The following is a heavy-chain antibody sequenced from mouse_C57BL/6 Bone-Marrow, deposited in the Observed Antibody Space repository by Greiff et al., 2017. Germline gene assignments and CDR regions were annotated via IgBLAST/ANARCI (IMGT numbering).Heavy chain of an antibody. Sequence: EVMLVESGGGLVKPGGSLKLSCAASGFTFSSYAMSWVRQTPEKGLEWVATISDGGSYTYYPDNVKGRFTISRDNAKNNLYLQMSHLKSEDTAMYYCARDYGSSFDYWGQGTTLTVSS. V-gene: IGHV5-4*01. CDR3: ARDYGSSFDY. J-gene: IGHJ2*01. D-gene: IGHD1-1*01. CDR1: GFTFSSYA. CDR2: ISDGGSYT.